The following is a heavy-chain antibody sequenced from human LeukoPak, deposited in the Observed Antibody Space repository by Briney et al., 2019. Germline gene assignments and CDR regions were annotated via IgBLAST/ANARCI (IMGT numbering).Heavy chain of an antibody. V-gene: IGHV3-30*04. CDR1: GFTFSSYA. D-gene: IGHD2/OR15-2a*01. CDR3: AKDAWRNREFDF. Sequence: QPGRSLRLSCAASGFTFSSYAMHWVRQAPGKGLEWVAFIAFDGSNKYYAESVKGRFTISRDNSKNTLYLQMSSLRAEDTAVYYCAKDAWRNREFDFWGQGALVTVSS. CDR2: IAFDGSNK. J-gene: IGHJ5*01.